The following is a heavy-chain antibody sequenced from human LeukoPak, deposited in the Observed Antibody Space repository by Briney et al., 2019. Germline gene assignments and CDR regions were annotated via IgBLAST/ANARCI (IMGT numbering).Heavy chain of an antibody. CDR1: GFTFSSYS. V-gene: IGHV3-21*01. J-gene: IGHJ3*02. D-gene: IGHD2-21*02. Sequence: PGGSLRLSCAASGFTFSSYSMNWVRQAPGKGLEWVSSISSSSSYIYYADSVKGRFTISRDNAKNSLYLQMNSLRAEDTAVYYCARDCGGDCLDAFDIWGQGTVVTVSS. CDR2: ISSSSSYI. CDR3: ARDCGGDCLDAFDI.